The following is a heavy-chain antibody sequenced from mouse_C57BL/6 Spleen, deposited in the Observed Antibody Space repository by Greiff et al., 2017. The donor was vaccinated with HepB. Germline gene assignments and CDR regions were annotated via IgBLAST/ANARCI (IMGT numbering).Heavy chain of an antibody. D-gene: IGHD3-2*02. Sequence: QVQLQQSGAELVKPGASVKLSCKASGYTFTSYWMQWVKQRPGQGLEWIGESDPSDSYTNYNQKFKGQATLTVDTSSSTTYMQVSSLTSEDSAVYYGARGRSGYVGYAMDYWGQGTSVTVSS. CDR1: GYTFTSYW. CDR2: SDPSDSYT. CDR3: ARGRSGYVGYAMDY. J-gene: IGHJ4*01. V-gene: IGHV1-50*01.